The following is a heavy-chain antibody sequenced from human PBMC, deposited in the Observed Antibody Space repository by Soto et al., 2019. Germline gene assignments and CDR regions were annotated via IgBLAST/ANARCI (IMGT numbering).Heavy chain of an antibody. V-gene: IGHV1-18*01. CDR3: ASVPFTMVRGVISGAFDI. CDR1: GYTFTSYG. D-gene: IGHD3-10*01. Sequence: GASVKVSCKASGYTFTSYGISWVRQAPGQGLEWMGWISAYNGNTNYAQKLQGRVTMTTDTSTSTAYMELRSLRSDDTAVYYCASVPFTMVRGVISGAFDIWGQGTMVTVSS. J-gene: IGHJ3*02. CDR2: ISAYNGNT.